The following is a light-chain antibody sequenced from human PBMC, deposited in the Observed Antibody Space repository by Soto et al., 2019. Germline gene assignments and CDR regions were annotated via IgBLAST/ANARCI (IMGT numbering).Light chain of an antibody. Sequence: EIVLTQAPATLSFSPGERATLSCRASQSIGLAIAWYQHKPGQAPRLLMFDASQRATGIPARCRGSGSGTDFTLSISSLEPEDFAVYYCQQRTDRPPWTFGQGTKVESK. CDR1: QSIGLA. V-gene: IGKV3-11*01. J-gene: IGKJ1*01. CDR2: DAS. CDR3: QQRTDRPPWT.